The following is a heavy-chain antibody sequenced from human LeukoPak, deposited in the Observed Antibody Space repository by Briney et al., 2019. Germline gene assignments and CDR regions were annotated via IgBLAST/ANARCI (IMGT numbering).Heavy chain of an antibody. CDR1: GGSISSSSYY. Sequence: SETLSLTCTVSGGSISSSSYYWSWIRQPAGKGLEWIGRIYTSGSTNYNPSLKSRVTISVDTSKNQFSLKLSSVTAADTAVYYCARDWRGWFDPWGQGTLVTVSS. CDR2: IYTSGST. V-gene: IGHV4-61*02. D-gene: IGHD3-3*01. CDR3: ARDWRGWFDP. J-gene: IGHJ5*02.